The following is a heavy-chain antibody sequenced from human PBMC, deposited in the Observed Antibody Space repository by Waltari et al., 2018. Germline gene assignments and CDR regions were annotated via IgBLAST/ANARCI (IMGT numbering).Heavy chain of an antibody. Sequence: QVQLVQSGAEVKKPGSSVKVSCKASGGTFSSYAISWVRQAPGQGLEWRGGIIPILGIANYAQKFQGRVTITADESTSTAYMELSSLRSEDTAVYYCARRGGYYDRRRYYMDVWGKGTTVTVSS. CDR3: ARRGGYYDRRRYYMDV. J-gene: IGHJ6*03. V-gene: IGHV1-69*04. CDR2: IIPILGIA. CDR1: GGTFSSYA. D-gene: IGHD3-22*01.